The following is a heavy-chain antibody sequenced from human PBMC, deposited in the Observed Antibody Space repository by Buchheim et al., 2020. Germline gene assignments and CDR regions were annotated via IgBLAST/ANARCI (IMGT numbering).Heavy chain of an antibody. CDR3: ARVGYSSSWYGPVDY. D-gene: IGHD6-13*01. V-gene: IGHV4-59*01. CDR1: GGSISSYY. Sequence: QVQLQESGPGLVKPSETLSLTCTVSGGSISSYYWSWIRQPPGKGLEWIGYIYYSGSTNYNPSLTSRVTISVDTSKNQFSLKLSSVTAADTAVYYCARVGYSSSWYGPVDYWGQGTL. J-gene: IGHJ4*02. CDR2: IYYSGST.